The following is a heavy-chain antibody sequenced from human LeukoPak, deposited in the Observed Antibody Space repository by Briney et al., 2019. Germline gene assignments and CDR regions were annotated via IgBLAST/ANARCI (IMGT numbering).Heavy chain of an antibody. V-gene: IGHV4-59*06. CDR1: GGSISSYY. CDR3: ASGLHYYDSSGYPNWFDP. Sequence: SETLSLTCTVSGGSISSYYWSWIRQPPGKGLEWIGYIYYSGSTYYNPSLKSRVTISVDTSKNQFSLKLSSVTTADTAVYYCASGLHYYDSSGYPNWFDPWGQGTLVTVSS. D-gene: IGHD3-22*01. J-gene: IGHJ5*02. CDR2: IYYSGST.